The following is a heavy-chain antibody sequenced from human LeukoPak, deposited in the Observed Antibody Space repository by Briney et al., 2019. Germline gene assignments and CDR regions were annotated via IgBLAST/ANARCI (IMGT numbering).Heavy chain of an antibody. CDR3: ARVRVRVVVPAAIGYFQH. V-gene: IGHV1-2*02. J-gene: IGHJ1*01. CDR2: INPNSGGT. D-gene: IGHD2-2*01. CDR1: GYTFTGYY. Sequence: ASVKVPCKASGYTFTGYYLHWVRQAPGQGLEWMGWINPNSGGTNYAQKFQGRVTMTRDTSISTAYMELSRLRSDDTAVYYCARVRVRVVVPAAIGYFQHWGQGTLVTVSS.